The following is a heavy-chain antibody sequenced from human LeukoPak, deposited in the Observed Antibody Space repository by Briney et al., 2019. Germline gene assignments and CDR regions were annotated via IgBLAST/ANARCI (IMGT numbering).Heavy chain of an antibody. V-gene: IGHV1-69*04. D-gene: IGHD3-22*01. J-gene: IGHJ4*02. CDR2: IIPILGIA. CDR1: GGTFSSYA. Sequence: ASVKVSCKASGGTFSSYAISWVRQAPGQGLEWMGRIIPILGIANYAQKFQGRVTITADKSTSTAYTELSSLRSEDTAVYYCARTGPDSSGFDYWGQGTLVTVSS. CDR3: ARTGPDSSGFDY.